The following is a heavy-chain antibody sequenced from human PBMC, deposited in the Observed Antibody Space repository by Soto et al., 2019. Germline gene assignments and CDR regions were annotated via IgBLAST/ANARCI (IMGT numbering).Heavy chain of an antibody. CDR2: ISSSSSTI. J-gene: IGHJ6*02. CDR1: GFIFSTYS. D-gene: IGHD2-15*01. V-gene: IGHV3-48*01. CDR3: ASEYCSGGSCYYYGMDV. Sequence: GGSLRLSCAASGFIFSTYSMNWVRQGPGKGLEWVSYISSSSSTIFYTDSVKGRFTVSRDNSKNTLYLQMNSLRAEDTAVYYCASEYCSGGSCYYYGMDVWDQGTTVTVSS.